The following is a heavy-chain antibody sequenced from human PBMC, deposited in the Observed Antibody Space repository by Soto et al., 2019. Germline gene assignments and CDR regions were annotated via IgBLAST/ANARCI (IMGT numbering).Heavy chain of an antibody. V-gene: IGHV3-30-3*01. D-gene: IGHD4-17*01. CDR1: GFTFSSYA. J-gene: IGHJ4*02. Sequence: QVQLVESGGGVVQPGRSLRLSCAASGFTFSSYAMHWVRQAPGKGLEWVAVISYDGSNKYYADSVKGRFTISRDNSKNTLYLQMNSLRAEDTAVYYCARDAYGDYDHYFDYWGQGTLVTVSS. CDR2: ISYDGSNK. CDR3: ARDAYGDYDHYFDY.